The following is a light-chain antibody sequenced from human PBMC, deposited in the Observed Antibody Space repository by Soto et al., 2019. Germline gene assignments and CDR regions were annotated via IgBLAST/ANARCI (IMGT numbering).Light chain of an antibody. J-gene: IGKJ5*01. V-gene: IGKV1-39*01. CDR3: QQGYSTPIT. Sequence: DIQMTQSPSSLSASVGDRVTITCRASQSISSYLNWYQQKPGKAPKLLIYAASSLQSGVPSRFSGSGSGTDFTLTISILQPEDFATYYCQQGYSTPITFGQGTLLEIK. CDR2: AAS. CDR1: QSISSY.